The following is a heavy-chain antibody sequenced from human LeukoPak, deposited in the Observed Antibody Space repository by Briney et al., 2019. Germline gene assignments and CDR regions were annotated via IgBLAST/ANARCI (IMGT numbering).Heavy chain of an antibody. CDR2: ISYDGSNK. CDR3: ARHPGDFTGIVNYYYMDV. D-gene: IGHD1-26*01. J-gene: IGHJ6*03. CDR1: GFILSSYG. Sequence: GRSLRLSCAASGFILSSYGMHWVRQGPGKGLEWVAIISYDGSNKYYGDSVKGRFTISRDNSNNTLFLQMNSLRPEDTAVYYCARHPGDFTGIVNYYYMDVWGKGTTVTVSS. V-gene: IGHV3-30*03.